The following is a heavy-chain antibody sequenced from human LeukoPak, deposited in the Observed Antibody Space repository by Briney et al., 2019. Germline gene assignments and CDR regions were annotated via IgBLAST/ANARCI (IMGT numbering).Heavy chain of an antibody. J-gene: IGHJ6*03. CDR3: ARGTYYYDSSGYPSLDYMDV. Sequence: ASVKVSCKASGGTFSSYAIIWVRQAPGQGLEWMGGVIPIFGTANYPQKFQGRVTITTDESTSTAYMELSSLRSEDTAVYYCARGTYYYDSSGYPSLDYMDVWGKGTTVTVSS. CDR2: VIPIFGTA. D-gene: IGHD3-22*01. V-gene: IGHV1-69*05. CDR1: GGTFSSYA.